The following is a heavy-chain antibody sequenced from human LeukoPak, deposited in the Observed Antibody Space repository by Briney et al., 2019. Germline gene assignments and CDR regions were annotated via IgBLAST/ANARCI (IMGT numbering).Heavy chain of an antibody. J-gene: IGHJ4*02. V-gene: IGHV1-2*02. Sequence: ASVEVSCKASGYTFTGYYMHWVRQAPGQGLEWMGWINPNSGGTNYAQKFQGRVTMTRDTSISTAYMELSRLRSDDTAVYYCARDRSRLRLFSLGYWGQGTLVTVSS. CDR3: ARDRSRLRLFSLGY. CDR1: GYTFTGYY. CDR2: INPNSGGT. D-gene: IGHD3-22*01.